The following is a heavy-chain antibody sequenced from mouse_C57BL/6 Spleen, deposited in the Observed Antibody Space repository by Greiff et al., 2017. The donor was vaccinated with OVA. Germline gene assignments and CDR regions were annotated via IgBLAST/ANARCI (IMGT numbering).Heavy chain of an antibody. CDR1: GYTFTSYW. Sequence: QVQLQQPGAELVKPGASVKLSCKASGYTFTSYWMHWVKQRPGRSLEWIGRIDPNSGGTKYNEKFKSKATLTVDKPSSTAYMQLSSLTSEDSAVYYCARWDYGNSYYFDYWGQGTTLTVSS. V-gene: IGHV1-72*01. CDR3: ARWDYGNSYYFDY. J-gene: IGHJ2*01. CDR2: IDPNSGGT. D-gene: IGHD2-1*01.